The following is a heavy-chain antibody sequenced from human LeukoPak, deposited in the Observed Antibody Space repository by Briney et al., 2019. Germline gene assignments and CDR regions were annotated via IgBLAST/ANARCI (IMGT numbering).Heavy chain of an antibody. Sequence: PGRSLRLSCAASGFTFSSYGMHWVRQVPGKGLEWVAVISYDGSNKYYADSVKGRFTISRDNSKNTLYLQMNSLRAEDTAVYYCAKDYLTGGGMDYWGQGTLVTVSS. J-gene: IGHJ4*02. V-gene: IGHV3-30*18. CDR1: GFTFSSYG. CDR3: AKDYLTGGGMDY. D-gene: IGHD6-13*01. CDR2: ISYDGSNK.